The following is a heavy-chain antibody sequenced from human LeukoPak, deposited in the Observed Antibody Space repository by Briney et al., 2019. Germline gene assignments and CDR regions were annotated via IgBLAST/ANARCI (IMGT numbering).Heavy chain of an antibody. CDR2: ISSSGSTI. Sequence: PGGSLRLSCAASGFTFSDYYMSWIRQAPGKGLEWVSYISSSGSTIYYADSVKGRFTISRDNAKNSLYLQMNSLRAEDTAVYYCAREAAAALNWFDPWGQGTLVTVSS. D-gene: IGHD6-25*01. V-gene: IGHV3-11*01. J-gene: IGHJ5*02. CDR3: AREAAAALNWFDP. CDR1: GFTFSDYY.